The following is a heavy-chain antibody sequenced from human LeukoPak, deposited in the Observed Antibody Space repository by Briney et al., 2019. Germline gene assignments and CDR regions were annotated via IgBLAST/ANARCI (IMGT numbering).Heavy chain of an antibody. J-gene: IGHJ6*02. CDR1: GFSFSSHG. D-gene: IGHD4-11*01. CDR2: TWFDDSYQ. V-gene: IGHV3-33*01. Sequence: PGGSLRLSCAASGFSFSSHGMHWVRQAPGKGLEWVGVTWFDDSYQNYAGSVRGRFTISRDNSKNTVYLQMNSLRAEDTAVYYCARETYSLADVWGQGTTVIVSS. CDR3: ARETYSLADV.